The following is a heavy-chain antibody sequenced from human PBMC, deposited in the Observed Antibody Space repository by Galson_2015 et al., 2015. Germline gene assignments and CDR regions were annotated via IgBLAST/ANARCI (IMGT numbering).Heavy chain of an antibody. CDR3: ARVPGYSYGYYDW. D-gene: IGHD5-18*01. J-gene: IGHJ4*02. V-gene: IGHV3-30*03. CDR2: LSYDGSNK. Sequence: SLRLSCAASGFTFSNYGMHWVRQAPGKGLEWVAVLSYDGSNKYYADSVKGRFTIFRDNAKNSLYLQMNTLRDEDTAVYYCARVPGYSYGYYDWWGQGTLVTVSS. CDR1: GFTFSNYG.